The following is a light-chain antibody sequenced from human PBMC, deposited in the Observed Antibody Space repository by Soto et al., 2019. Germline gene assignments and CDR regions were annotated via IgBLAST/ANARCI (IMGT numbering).Light chain of an antibody. CDR1: SSDVGSYNL. CDR2: EGS. J-gene: IGLJ3*02. Sequence: QSALTQPASVSGSPGQSITISCTGTSSDVGSYNLVSWYQQHPGKAPKLMIYEGSKRPSGVSNRFSGSKSGNTASLTISGLQAEDEADYYCCLYAGSSTWVFGGGTKVIVL. CDR3: CLYAGSSTWV. V-gene: IGLV2-23*01.